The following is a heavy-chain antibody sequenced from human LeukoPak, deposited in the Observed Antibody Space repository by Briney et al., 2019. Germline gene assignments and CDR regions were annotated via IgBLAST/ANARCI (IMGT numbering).Heavy chain of an antibody. CDR3: ARGALIGRSSWYDKPSEYFQH. J-gene: IGHJ1*01. V-gene: IGHV4-34*01. Sequence: SETLSLTCAVYGGSFSGYYWSWIRQPPGKGLEWIGEINHSGCTNYNPSLKSRVTISVDTSKNQFSLKLSSVTAADTAVYYCARGALIGRSSWYDKPSEYFQHWGQGTLVTVSS. CDR1: GGSFSGYY. CDR2: INHSGCT. D-gene: IGHD6-13*01.